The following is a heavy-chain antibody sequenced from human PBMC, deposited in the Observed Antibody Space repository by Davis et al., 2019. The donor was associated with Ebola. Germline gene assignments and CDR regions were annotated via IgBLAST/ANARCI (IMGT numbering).Heavy chain of an antibody. V-gene: IGHV3-20*04. CDR2: INWNGGST. D-gene: IGHD3-9*01. CDR1: GFTFDDYA. CDR3: ARRGSYYDILTGYHFYYYAMDV. J-gene: IGHJ6*04. Sequence: GESLKISCAASGFTFDDYAMSWVRQAPGKGLEWVSGINWNGGSTGYADSVKGRFTISRDNAKNSLFLQMNSLRAEDTAVYYCARRGSYYDILTGYHFYYYAMDVWGKGTTVTVSS.